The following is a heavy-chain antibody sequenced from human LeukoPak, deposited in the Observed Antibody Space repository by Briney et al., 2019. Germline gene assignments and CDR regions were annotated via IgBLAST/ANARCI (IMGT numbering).Heavy chain of an antibody. D-gene: IGHD6-19*01. J-gene: IGHJ6*03. CDR3: ARDYLTRIAVAGTRYLDYYYMDV. Sequence: GGSLRLSCAASGFTFSDYYMSWIRQAPGKGLEWVSYISSSGSTIYYADSVKGRFTISRDNAKNSLYLQMNSLRAEDTAVYYCARDYLTRIAVAGTRYLDYYYMDVWGEGTTVTISS. CDR2: ISSSGSTI. V-gene: IGHV3-11*01. CDR1: GFTFSDYY.